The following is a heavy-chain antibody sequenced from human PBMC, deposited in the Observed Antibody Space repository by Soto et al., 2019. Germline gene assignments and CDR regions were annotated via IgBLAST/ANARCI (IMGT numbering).Heavy chain of an antibody. Sequence: SETLSLTCTVSGDSISSVDHYWSWIRQPPGKGLEWMGYIYHSGSTHYNPSLNSRLTISIDTSTNRFSLNLTSVTAADTAVYFCARLRWETENNWFDPWGQGALVTVSS. V-gene: IGHV4-30-4*01. J-gene: IGHJ5*02. CDR1: GDSISSVDHY. CDR3: ARLRWETENNWFDP. CDR2: IYHSGST. D-gene: IGHD1-26*01.